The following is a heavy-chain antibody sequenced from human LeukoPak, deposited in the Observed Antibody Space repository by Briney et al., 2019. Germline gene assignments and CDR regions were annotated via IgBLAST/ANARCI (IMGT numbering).Heavy chain of an antibody. J-gene: IGHJ3*02. Sequence: PSETLSLTCTVSGGSISSYYRSWVRQPPGKGLEWVGYIYYSGSTNYNPSLKSRLTISVDTSKNQFSLKLSSVTAADTAVYYCARHGPVGAIPTDAFDIWGQGTMVTVSS. D-gene: IGHD1-26*01. CDR1: GGSISSYY. V-gene: IGHV4-59*08. CDR3: ARHGPVGAIPTDAFDI. CDR2: IYYSGST.